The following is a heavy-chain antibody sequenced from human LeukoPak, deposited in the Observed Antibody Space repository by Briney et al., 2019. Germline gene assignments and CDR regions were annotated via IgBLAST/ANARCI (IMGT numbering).Heavy chain of an antibody. CDR2: IRSDGRST. Sequence: GGSLRLSCAASGFTFSSYWMHWVRQAPGQGLVWVSRIRSDGRSTNYADSMEGRFTISRDNAKNTVYLQVNSLRAEDTAVYYCAREPLHCVGDCYSLFDYWGQGTLVTVSS. CDR1: GFTFSSYW. D-gene: IGHD2-21*02. V-gene: IGHV3-74*01. J-gene: IGHJ4*02. CDR3: AREPLHCVGDCYSLFDY.